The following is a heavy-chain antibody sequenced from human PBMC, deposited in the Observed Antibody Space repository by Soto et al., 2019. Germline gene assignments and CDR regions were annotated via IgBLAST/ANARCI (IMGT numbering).Heavy chain of an antibody. CDR2: IIPIFGTA. CDR1: GGTFSSYA. CDR3: ARVVRDTIFGVVIRAFDI. J-gene: IGHJ3*02. D-gene: IGHD3-3*01. Sequence: SVKVSCKASGGTFSSYAISWVRQAPGQGLEWMGGIIPIFGTANYAQKFQGRVTITADESTSTAYMELSSLRSEDTAVYYCARVVRDTIFGVVIRAFDIWGQGTMVTVSS. V-gene: IGHV1-69*13.